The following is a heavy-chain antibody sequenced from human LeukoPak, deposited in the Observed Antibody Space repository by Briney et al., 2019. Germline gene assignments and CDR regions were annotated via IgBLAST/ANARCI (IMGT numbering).Heavy chain of an antibody. CDR2: INHSGST. J-gene: IGHJ4*02. V-gene: IGHV4-34*01. CDR3: ARRNPSYGSGSVDY. Sequence: SETLSLTCAVYGESFSGYYWSLIRQPPGKGLEWIGEINHSGSTNYNPSLKRRVTISVDTSKNQISLKLSSVTAADTAVYYCARRNPSYGSGSVDYWGQGTLVTVSS. CDR1: GESFSGYY. D-gene: IGHD3-10*01.